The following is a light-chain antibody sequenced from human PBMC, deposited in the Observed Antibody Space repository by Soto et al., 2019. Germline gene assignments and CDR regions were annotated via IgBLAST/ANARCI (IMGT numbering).Light chain of an antibody. J-gene: IGKJ1*01. CDR3: QQHGRSPPSWT. CDR1: QSVSNNY. V-gene: IGKV3-20*01. CDR2: DAS. Sequence: ETVLTQSPGTLSLSPGERATLFCRASQSVSNNYLAWYQQKPGQTPRLLIYDASTRATGIPDRFSGSGSGTDFTLTISRLEPAEFAVYYCQQHGRSPPSWTFGQGTKAEIK.